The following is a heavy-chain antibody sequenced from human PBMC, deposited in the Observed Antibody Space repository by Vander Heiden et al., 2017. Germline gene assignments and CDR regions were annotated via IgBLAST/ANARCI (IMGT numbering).Heavy chain of an antibody. CDR1: AFSLMTSGAG. Sequence: QITLTESGPTLVIPTQTLTLTCTFSAFSLMTSGAGVVWLRQRPGKAPELLALIYWNDLKRDSPSLNNRLFSTMDTSKDQVVLTMTNMDPLDTATYYCAYHYWFFHVWGRCTLVTVST. V-gene: IGHV2-5*01. CDR3: AYHYWFFHV. J-gene: IGHJ2*01. CDR2: IYWNDLK.